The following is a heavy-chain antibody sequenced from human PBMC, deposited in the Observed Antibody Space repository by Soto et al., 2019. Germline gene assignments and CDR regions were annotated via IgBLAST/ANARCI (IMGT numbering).Heavy chain of an antibody. D-gene: IGHD2-2*01. CDR2: IYPGDPDT. V-gene: IGHV5-51*01. CDR1: GYSFANYW. Sequence: GESLKISCKGSGYSFANYWIGWVRQMPGKGLEWMGVIYPGDPDTTYSPSFQGQVTISADKSISTAYLQWSSLKASDTAMYYCARSRTSWPYDAFDIWGQGTMVTVSS. J-gene: IGHJ3*02. CDR3: ARSRTSWPYDAFDI.